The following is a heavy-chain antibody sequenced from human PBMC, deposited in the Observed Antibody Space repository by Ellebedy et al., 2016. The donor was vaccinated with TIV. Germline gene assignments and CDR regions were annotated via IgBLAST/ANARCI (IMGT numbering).Heavy chain of an antibody. J-gene: IGHJ3*02. CDR3: ARDMAWGNERMNDAFDI. D-gene: IGHD7-27*01. Sequence: GESLKISCAASGFTFSPYSMNWVRQAPGKGLEWVSYISGSSLTKFHADSVKGRFTISRDNAESSLYLQMNSLTVEDTAVYYCARDMAWGNERMNDAFDIWGQGTMVTVSS. V-gene: IGHV3-48*04. CDR2: ISGSSLTK. CDR1: GFTFSPYS.